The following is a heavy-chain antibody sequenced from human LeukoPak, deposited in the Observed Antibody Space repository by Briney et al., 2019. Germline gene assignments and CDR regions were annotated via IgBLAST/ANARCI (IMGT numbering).Heavy chain of an antibody. CDR1: GFTFSSYE. D-gene: IGHD4-17*01. CDR3: AVTTVGFALDY. CDR2: ISSSGSTI. V-gene: IGHV3-48*03. J-gene: IGHJ4*02. Sequence: GGSLRLSCAASGFTFSSYEMNWVRQAPGKGPEWVSDISSSGSTIDYADSVKGRFTISRDNAKNSLYLQMNSLRAEDTAVYYCAVTTVGFALDYWGQGTLVTVSS.